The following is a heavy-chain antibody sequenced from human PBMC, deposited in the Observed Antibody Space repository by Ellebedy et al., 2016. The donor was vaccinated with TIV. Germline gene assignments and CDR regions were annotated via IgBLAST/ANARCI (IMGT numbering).Heavy chain of an antibody. V-gene: IGHV1-18*04. D-gene: IGHD2-8*01. CDR2: ISVYDGNT. J-gene: IGHJ4*02. Sequence: AASVKVSCKASGYSFSVFGFSWVRQAPGQGLEWVGWISVYDGNTSYSQKFQGRVNMTTDTSTTTVSMELRSLRSDDTAVYYCARDLRGTLKGGYWGQGTLVTVSS. CDR3: ARDLRGTLKGGY. CDR1: GYSFSVFG.